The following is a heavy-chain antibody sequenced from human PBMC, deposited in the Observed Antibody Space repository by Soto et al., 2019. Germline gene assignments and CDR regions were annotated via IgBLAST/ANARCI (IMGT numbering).Heavy chain of an antibody. CDR1: GFSFTRHW. D-gene: IGHD2-8*01. CDR3: VMTGYCANGLCYLDY. J-gene: IGHJ4*02. V-gene: IGHV3-7*01. CDR2: IKQDGSEK. Sequence: GGSLSLSCAGSGFSFTRHWMSWVRQAPGTGLEWVANIKQDGSEKYYVDSVKGRFTIPRDNAKNSLYLQMNSLRAEDTAVYYCVMTGYCANGLCYLDYWGQGTPVTVSS.